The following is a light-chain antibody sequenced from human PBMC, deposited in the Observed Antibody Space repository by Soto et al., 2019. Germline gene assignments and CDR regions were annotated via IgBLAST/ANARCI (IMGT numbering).Light chain of an antibody. CDR1: QSVSSSH. Sequence: NVLTQSPCTLSLSPGERATLSCRASQSVSSSHLAWYQQKPGQAPRLLIYSASSRATGIPDRFSGSGSGTDFTLTISRLEPEDFAVYYCQRYGGFGQGTKVDIK. CDR2: SAS. J-gene: IGKJ1*01. CDR3: QRYGG. V-gene: IGKV3-20*01.